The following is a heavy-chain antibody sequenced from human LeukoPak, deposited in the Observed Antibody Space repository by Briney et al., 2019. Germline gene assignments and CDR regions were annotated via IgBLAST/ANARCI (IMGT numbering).Heavy chain of an antibody. CDR1: GYTFTGYY. D-gene: IGHD6-19*01. J-gene: IGHJ6*03. Sequence: GASVKVSCKASGYTFTGYYMHWVRQAPGQGLEWMGWINPNSGGTNYAQKLQGRVTMTTDTSTSTAYMELRSLRSDDTAVYYCARDTYSSGWYYYYYYMDVWGKGTTVTVSS. V-gene: IGHV1-2*02. CDR3: ARDTYSSGWYYYYYYMDV. CDR2: INPNSGGT.